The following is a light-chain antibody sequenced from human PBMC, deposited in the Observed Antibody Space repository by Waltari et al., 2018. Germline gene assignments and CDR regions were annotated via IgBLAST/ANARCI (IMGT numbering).Light chain of an antibody. Sequence: QSALAQPASVSGSPGQSVTISCTGTGSDVGGYNYVSWYQQHPGKVPKIIIYDVSVRPSGISSRFSDSESGNAASLTISGLQAEDEADYYCGSYSGTTTYVFGTGTYVTVL. CDR2: DVS. J-gene: IGLJ1*01. CDR1: GSDVGGYNY. CDR3: GSYSGTTTYV. V-gene: IGLV2-14*03.